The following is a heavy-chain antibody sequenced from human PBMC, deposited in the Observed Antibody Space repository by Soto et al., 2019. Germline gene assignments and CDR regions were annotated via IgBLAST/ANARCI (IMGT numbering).Heavy chain of an antibody. CDR1: GFTFDDYA. CDR2: ISWNSGSI. CDR3: AKDRSGIAAAGTGCIDY. V-gene: IGHV3-9*01. D-gene: IGHD6-13*01. J-gene: IGHJ4*02. Sequence: GGSLRLSCAASGFTFDDYAMHWVRQAPGKGLEWVSGISWNSGSIGYADSVKGRFTISRDNAKNSLYLQMNSLRAEDTALYYCAKDRSGIAAAGTGCIDYWGQGTLVTVSS.